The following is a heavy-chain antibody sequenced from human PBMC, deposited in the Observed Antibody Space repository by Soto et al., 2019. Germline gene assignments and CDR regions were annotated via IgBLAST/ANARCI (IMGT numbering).Heavy chain of an antibody. CDR3: ARGASTYCSGGSCWYYFDY. CDR2: INPNSGGT. CDR1: GYTFTGYY. D-gene: IGHD2-15*01. Sequence: ASVKVSCTASGYTFTGYYMHWVRQAPGQGLEWMGWINPNSGGTNYAQKFQGWVAMTRDTSISTAYMELSRLRSDDTAVYYCARGASTYCSGGSCWYYFDYWGQGALVTVSS. J-gene: IGHJ4*02. V-gene: IGHV1-2*04.